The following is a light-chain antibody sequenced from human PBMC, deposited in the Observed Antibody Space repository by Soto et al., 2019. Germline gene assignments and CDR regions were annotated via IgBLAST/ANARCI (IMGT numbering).Light chain of an antibody. Sequence: VMAQCPAPLSVSAGRQVPHYCRASQDIRSSLAWYQQKPGQAPRLLIYGASIRATGAPATFSGSGSGTEFTLTISRLEPEDFAVYYCQQYGSSGTFGQGTKVDIK. V-gene: IGKV3-15*01. CDR3: QQYGSSGT. CDR1: QDIRSS. CDR2: GAS. J-gene: IGKJ1*01.